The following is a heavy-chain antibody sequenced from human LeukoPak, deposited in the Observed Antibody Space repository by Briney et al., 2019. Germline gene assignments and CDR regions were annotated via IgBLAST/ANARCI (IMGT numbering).Heavy chain of an antibody. CDR1: GLTFSSYG. CDR2: ISYDGSNK. V-gene: IGHV3-30*18. Sequence: PGGSLRLSCAASGLTFSSYGMHWVRQAPGKGLEWVAVISYDGSNKYYADSVKGRFTISRDNAKNSLYLQMNSLRAEDTALYYCAKENSIAAAGTFDPWGQGTLVTVSS. J-gene: IGHJ5*02. CDR3: AKENSIAAAGTFDP. D-gene: IGHD6-13*01.